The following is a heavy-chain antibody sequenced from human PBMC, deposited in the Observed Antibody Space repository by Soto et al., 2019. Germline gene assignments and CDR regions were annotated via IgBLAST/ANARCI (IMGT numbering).Heavy chain of an antibody. J-gene: IGHJ5*02. CDR2: MNHTGGT. CDR1: GGSVDGYY. D-gene: IGHD3-3*01. CDR3: ATRITVFGLLIPPFDP. Sequence: PSGTLPLTWAVSGGSVDGYYWNWIRQPPGKGLEWIGEMNHTGGTHYNPSLMSRVTMSVGTSRNQFSLRLSSVTAADPAIYYCATRITVFGLLIPPFDPWGQGTQVTVSS. V-gene: IGHV4-34*01.